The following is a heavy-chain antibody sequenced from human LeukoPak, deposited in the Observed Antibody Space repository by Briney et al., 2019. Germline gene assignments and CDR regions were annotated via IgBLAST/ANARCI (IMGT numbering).Heavy chain of an antibody. J-gene: IGHJ4*02. CDR2: ISSSSSYI. CDR1: GFTLSSYS. Sequence: GGSLXXSXAASGFTLSSYSMNWVRQAPGKGLEWVSSISSSSSYIYYADSVKGRFTISRENAKKSLYMQMNRLRAEETAGYKSARSHSGDYFCYWGQGTLVTVSS. D-gene: IGHD1-26*01. V-gene: IGHV3-21*01. CDR3: ARSHSGDYFCY.